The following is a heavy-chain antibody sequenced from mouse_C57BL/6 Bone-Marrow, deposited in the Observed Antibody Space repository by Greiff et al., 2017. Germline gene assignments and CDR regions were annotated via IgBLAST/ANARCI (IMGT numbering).Heavy chain of an antibody. CDR1: GFSFNTYA. J-gene: IGHJ1*03. Sequence: EVKLVESGGGLVQPKGSLKLSCAASGFSFNTYAMNWVRQAPGKGLEWVARIRSKSNNYATYYADSVKDRFTISRDDSESMLYLQMNNLKTEDTAMYYWVRPSVVAHWYFDVWGTGTTVTVSS. CDR2: IRSKSNNYAT. D-gene: IGHD1-1*01. CDR3: VRPSVVAHWYFDV. V-gene: IGHV10-1*01.